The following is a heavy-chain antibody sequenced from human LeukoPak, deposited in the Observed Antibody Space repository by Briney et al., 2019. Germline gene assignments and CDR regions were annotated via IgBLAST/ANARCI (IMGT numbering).Heavy chain of an antibody. CDR1: GFTVSSNY. D-gene: IGHD4-17*01. V-gene: IGHV3-53*01. Sequence: GGSLRLSCAASGFTVSSNYMSWVRQAPGKGLEWVSVIYGGGSTYYADSVKGRFTISRDNSKNTLYLQMNSLRAEDTAVYYCARGTTVTTGFDYWGQGTLVTVSS. J-gene: IGHJ4*02. CDR2: IYGGGST. CDR3: ARGTTVTTGFDY.